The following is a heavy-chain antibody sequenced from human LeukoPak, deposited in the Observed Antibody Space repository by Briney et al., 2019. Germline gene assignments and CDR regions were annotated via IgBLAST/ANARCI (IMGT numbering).Heavy chain of an antibody. J-gene: IGHJ5*02. CDR2: ISSSGSTI. Sequence: GGSLRLSCAASGFTFSDYYMSGIRQAPGKGRVGVSYISSSGSTIYYADPVKGRFTISRDNPKNSLSLQKNSLRAEDTAVYYCARAPKALPWLAWGQGTLVTVSS. CDR3: ARAPKALPWLA. CDR1: GFTFSDYY. D-gene: IGHD3-10*01. V-gene: IGHV3-11*01.